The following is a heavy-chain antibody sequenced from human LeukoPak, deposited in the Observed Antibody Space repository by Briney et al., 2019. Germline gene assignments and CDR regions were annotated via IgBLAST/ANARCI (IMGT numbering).Heavy chain of an antibody. CDR3: ASVERITMIVVVITGAFDI. V-gene: IGHV4-39*01. Sequence: PSETLSLTCTVSGGSISSSSYYWGWIRQPPGKGLEWIGSIYYSGSTYYNPSLKSRATISVDTSKNQFSLKLSSVTAADTAVYYCASVERITMIVVVITGAFDIWGQGTVVTVSS. D-gene: IGHD3-22*01. CDR1: GGSISSSSYY. J-gene: IGHJ3*02. CDR2: IYYSGST.